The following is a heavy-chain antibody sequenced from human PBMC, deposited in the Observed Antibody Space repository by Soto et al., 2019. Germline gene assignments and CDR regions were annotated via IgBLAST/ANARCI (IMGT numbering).Heavy chain of an antibody. CDR2: IHHTGRT. V-gene: IGHV4-34*01. CDR1: GGSLRNYY. Sequence: QVQLQQWGAGLLKPSETLSLACAVSGGSLRNYYWSWIRQPPGKGLVWVGEIHHTGRTNYNPSLESRVTMSLDTSNTSKYQLSLRLTSVPAADTAVYYCARGEAYSNYQARWGQGTLVTVSS. J-gene: IGHJ4*02. CDR3: ARGEAYSNYQAR. D-gene: IGHD4-4*01.